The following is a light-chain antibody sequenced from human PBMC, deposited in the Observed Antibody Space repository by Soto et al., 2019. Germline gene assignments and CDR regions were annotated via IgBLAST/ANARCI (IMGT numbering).Light chain of an antibody. V-gene: IGKV3D-15*01. Sequence: EIVLTQSPGTLSLSPGERATLSFRASQSVSSNYFAWYQQRPGQAPRLLIYGASNRATGIPDRFSGSGSGTEFTLTITSLQSEDFAVYCCQQYNNWPSWTFGQGTKVDIK. CDR2: GAS. J-gene: IGKJ1*01. CDR3: QQYNNWPSWT. CDR1: QSVSSNY.